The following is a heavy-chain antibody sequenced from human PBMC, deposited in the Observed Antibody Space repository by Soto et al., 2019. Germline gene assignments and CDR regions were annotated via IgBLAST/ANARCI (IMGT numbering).Heavy chain of an antibody. Sequence: SETLSLTCTVSGGSISSGDYYWSWIRQPPGKGLEWIGYIYYSGSTSYNPSLKSRVTISVDTSKNQFSLKLSSVTAADTAVYYCGGFGELLYFDYWGQGTLVTVSS. CDR1: GGSISSGDYY. CDR3: GGFGELLYFDY. V-gene: IGHV4-30-4*01. D-gene: IGHD3-10*01. CDR2: IYYSGST. J-gene: IGHJ4*02.